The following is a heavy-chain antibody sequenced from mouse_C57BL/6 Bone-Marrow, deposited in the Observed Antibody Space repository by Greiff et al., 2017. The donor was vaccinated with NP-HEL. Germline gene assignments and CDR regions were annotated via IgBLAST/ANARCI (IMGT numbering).Heavy chain of an antibody. Sequence: QVQLQQPGAELVKPGASVKLSCKASGYTFTSYWMHWVKQRPGQGLEWIGMIHPNSGSTNYNEKFKRKATLTVDKSSSTAYMQLSSLTSEDSAVYYCARWGYSNSKAWFAYWGQGTLVTVSA. CDR3: ARWGYSNSKAWFAY. D-gene: IGHD2-5*01. J-gene: IGHJ3*01. CDR1: GYTFTSYW. CDR2: IHPNSGST. V-gene: IGHV1-64*01.